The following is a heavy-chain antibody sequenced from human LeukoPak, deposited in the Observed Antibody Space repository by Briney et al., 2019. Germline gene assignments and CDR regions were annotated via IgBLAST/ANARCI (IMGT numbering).Heavy chain of an antibody. CDR2: VYYSGST. CDR3: ARQPHPRGSFDY. V-gene: IGHV4-59*08. Sequence: PSETLSLTCTVSGGSISNYYWNWVRQPPGKGLEWIGYVYYSGSTNYNPSLKSRVTISVDTSKNQSSLKLSSVTAADTAVYYCARQPHPRGSFDYWGQGTLVTVFS. J-gene: IGHJ4*02. D-gene: IGHD3-16*01. CDR1: GGSISNYY.